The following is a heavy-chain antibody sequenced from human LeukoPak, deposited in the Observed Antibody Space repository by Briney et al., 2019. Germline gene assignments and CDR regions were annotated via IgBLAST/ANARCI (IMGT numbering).Heavy chain of an antibody. V-gene: IGHV3-23*01. Sequence: GGSLRLSCAASGFTFSIYTMNWVRQAPGKGLEWVSIINYNGDNKYYADSVQGRFTISRDNSKNTVYLQMNSLRAEDTAIYYCAKNGHCPGALCPTQIAVAGYNDNWGQGTLVTVSS. J-gene: IGHJ4*02. CDR3: AKNGHCPGALCPTQIAVAGYNDN. CDR2: INYNGDNK. D-gene: IGHD6-19*01. CDR1: GFTFSIYT.